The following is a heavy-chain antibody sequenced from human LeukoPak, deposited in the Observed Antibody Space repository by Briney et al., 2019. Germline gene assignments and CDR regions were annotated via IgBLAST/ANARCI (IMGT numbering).Heavy chain of an antibody. Sequence: SETLSLTCTVSGGSISSHFWSWTRQPPGEGLEWIAYIYYSGSTDYNPSLKSRVTISVDTSKNQFSLKLSSVTAADTAVYYCARQTMSTAEAFDIWGQGTMVTVSS. CDR2: IYYSGST. CDR1: GGSISSHF. J-gene: IGHJ3*02. CDR3: ARQTMSTAEAFDI. V-gene: IGHV4-59*08. D-gene: IGHD4-17*01.